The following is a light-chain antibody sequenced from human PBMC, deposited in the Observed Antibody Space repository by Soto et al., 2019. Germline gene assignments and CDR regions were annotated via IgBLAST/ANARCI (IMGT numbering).Light chain of an antibody. J-gene: IGKJ4*01. Sequence: EIVLTQSPVTLSLSPGERATLSCRASQSAYSSYLAWYQQKPGQAPRLLIYGASSRAAGIPDRFSGSGSGTDFTLTISRLEPEDCAVYYCQRYGSSSSFGGGTKVEIK. CDR1: QSAYSSY. V-gene: IGKV3-20*01. CDR2: GAS. CDR3: QRYGSSSS.